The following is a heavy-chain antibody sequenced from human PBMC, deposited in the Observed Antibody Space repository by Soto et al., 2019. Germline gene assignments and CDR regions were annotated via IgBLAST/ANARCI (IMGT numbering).Heavy chain of an antibody. CDR3: ARRAHGYPTNWFDP. CDR2: IHYSGIT. D-gene: IGHD3-22*01. Sequence: QLQLQESGPGLVKPSETLSLACSVSVASVSGGTYYWGWIRQPPGKGLEWVGSIHYSGITHYNPSLKCRATISVDTSQNQFSLKLSSVTAADTAVYYCARRAHGYPTNWFDPWGQGTLVIVSS. J-gene: IGHJ5*02. V-gene: IGHV4-39*01. CDR1: VASVSGGTYY.